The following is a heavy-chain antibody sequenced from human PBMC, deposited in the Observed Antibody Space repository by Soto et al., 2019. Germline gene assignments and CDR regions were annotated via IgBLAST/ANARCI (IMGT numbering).Heavy chain of an antibody. CDR3: ARGEQYSGRIFDY. CDR2: TYYRSKWYY. CDR1: GDSVSSNGAG. J-gene: IGHJ4*01. Sequence: SQTLSLICAITGDSVSSNGAGWSWVRQSPSRGLEWLGRTYYRSKWYYEYAVSVRGRITINPDTSKNQYSLQLNSVTPEDTAVYFCARGEQYSGRIFDYWGQGTLVTVSS. V-gene: IGHV6-1*01. D-gene: IGHD1-26*01.